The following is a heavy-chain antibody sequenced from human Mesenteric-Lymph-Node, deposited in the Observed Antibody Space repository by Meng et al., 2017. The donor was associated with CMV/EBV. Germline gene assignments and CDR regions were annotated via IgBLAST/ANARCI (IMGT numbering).Heavy chain of an antibody. CDR1: GFTFRSAW. V-gene: IGHV3-15*06. J-gene: IGHJ6*02. D-gene: IGHD1-7*01. Sequence: GGSLRLSCAASGFTFRSAWLIWVRQAPGKGLEWVGFVRSRVFGGKTKFAASVGGRFSISRDNSKDTVFLEMNSLKLEDSAVYYCSGTLEGGSSWTFNYLYNGIAVWGQGTTVTVSS. CDR3: SGTLEGGSSWTFNYLYNGIAV. CDR2: VRSRVFGGKT.